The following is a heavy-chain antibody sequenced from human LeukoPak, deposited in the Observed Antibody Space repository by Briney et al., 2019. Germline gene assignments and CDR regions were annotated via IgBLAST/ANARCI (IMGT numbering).Heavy chain of an antibody. CDR3: ARHVGGFFYYYGMDV. Sequence: GESLKISCKGSGYSFTSYRISWVRQMPGKGLEWMGRIDPSDSYTNYSPSFQGRVTISADKSISTAYLQWSSLKASDTAMYYCARHVGGFFYYYGMDVWGKGTTVTVSS. CDR1: GYSFTSYR. J-gene: IGHJ6*04. V-gene: IGHV5-10-1*01. D-gene: IGHD3-10*01. CDR2: IDPSDSYT.